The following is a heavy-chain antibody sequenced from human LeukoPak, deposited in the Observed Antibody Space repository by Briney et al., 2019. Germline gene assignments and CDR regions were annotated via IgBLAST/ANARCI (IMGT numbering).Heavy chain of an antibody. V-gene: IGHV3-53*01. D-gene: IGHD2-21*02. CDR3: AREEGTAFFDY. Sequence: GGSLRLSCAASGLTVSSNYMSWVRQAPGKGLEWVSVIYIDESTYYADSVKGRFTISRDNSKNTLYLQINSLRAEDTAVYYCAREEGTAFFDYWGQGTLVTVSS. CDR1: GLTVSSNY. J-gene: IGHJ4*02. CDR2: IYIDEST.